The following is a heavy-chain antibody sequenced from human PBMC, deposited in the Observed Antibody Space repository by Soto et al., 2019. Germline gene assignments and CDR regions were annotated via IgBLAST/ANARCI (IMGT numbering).Heavy chain of an antibody. D-gene: IGHD2-15*01. CDR3: LRDVCRGGCYSNA. J-gene: IGHJ5*02. CDR1: GFTFSINS. Sequence: EVQLVESGGDLVQPGGSLRLSCAASGFTFSINSMNWVRQAPGKGLEWVSYIDSKSGTIYYEDSVKGRFTISKDNARNALYLHVNSLRAEDSAVYYCLRDVCRGGCYSNAWGQGTLVTVS. V-gene: IGHV3-48*01. CDR2: IDSKSGTI.